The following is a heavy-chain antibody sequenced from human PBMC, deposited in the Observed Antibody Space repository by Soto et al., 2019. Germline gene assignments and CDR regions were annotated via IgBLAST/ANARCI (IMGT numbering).Heavy chain of an antibody. D-gene: IGHD3-3*01. CDR1: GGTFSNHA. V-gene: IGHV1-69*01. J-gene: IGHJ4*02. CDR3: ARGPDRSGFYLFDY. CDR2: IIPISGTT. Sequence: QVQLVQSGAEVRKPGSSVKVSCKASGGTFSNHAISWVRQAPGQGPEWMGGIIPISGTTNYAQKFLGRVTIAADESMTTAYMEISSLGSEDTAFYYCARGPDRSGFYLFDYWGQGTLVTVSS.